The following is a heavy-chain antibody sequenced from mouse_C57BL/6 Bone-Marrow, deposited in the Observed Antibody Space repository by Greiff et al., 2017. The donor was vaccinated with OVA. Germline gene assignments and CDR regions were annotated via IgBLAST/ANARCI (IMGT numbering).Heavy chain of an antibody. Sequence: QVQLQQPGAELVMPGASVKLSCKASGYTFTSYWMHWVKQRPGQGLEWIGEIDPSDSYTNYNQKFKGKSTLTVDKSSSTAYMQLSSLTSEDSAVYYCARAPLYYGSSYFDYWGKGTTLTVSS. CDR3: ARAPLYYGSSYFDY. D-gene: IGHD1-1*01. CDR1: GYTFTSYW. CDR2: IDPSDSYT. V-gene: IGHV1-69*01. J-gene: IGHJ2*01.